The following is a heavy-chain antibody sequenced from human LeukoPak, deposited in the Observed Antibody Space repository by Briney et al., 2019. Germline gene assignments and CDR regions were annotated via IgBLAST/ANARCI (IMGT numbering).Heavy chain of an antibody. CDR3: ATDTPNANQQLGRYYYGMDV. V-gene: IGHV1-24*01. CDR1: GYNLTELS. CDR2: FDPEDGET. Sequence: ASVKVSCKVSGYNLTELSMHWVRQAPGKGLEWMGGFDPEDGETVYAQKFQGRVTMTEDTSTDTAYVELSSLRSEDTAVYYCATDTPNANQQLGRYYYGMDVWGQGTTVTVSS. D-gene: IGHD6-13*01. J-gene: IGHJ6*02.